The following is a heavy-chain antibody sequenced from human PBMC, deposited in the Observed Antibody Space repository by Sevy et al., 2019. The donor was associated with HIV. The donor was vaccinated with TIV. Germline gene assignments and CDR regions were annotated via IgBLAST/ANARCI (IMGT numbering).Heavy chain of an antibody. V-gene: IGHV4-34*01. J-gene: IGHJ4*02. CDR1: GGSFSGYD. CDR3: ARRIQGDYSLGYFDY. D-gene: IGHD4-17*01. Sequence: SETLSLTCAVYGGSFSGYDWSWIRQPPGKGLEWIGEINHSGSTNYNPTLKSRVTISVDTSKNQFSLKLSSVTAADTAVYYCARRIQGDYSLGYFDYWGQGTLVTVSS. CDR2: INHSGST.